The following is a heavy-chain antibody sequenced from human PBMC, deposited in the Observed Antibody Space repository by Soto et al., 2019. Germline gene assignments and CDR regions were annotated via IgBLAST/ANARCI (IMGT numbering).Heavy chain of an antibody. CDR2: ITWDGDTT. CDR3: AKVGSSGRRSYYYYGMDV. J-gene: IGHJ6*02. D-gene: IGHD6-19*01. V-gene: IGHV3-43*01. Sequence: XGSLILSCSASGFTFDDYSMHWVRQPPGKGLEWVSLITWDGDTTYYADSVKGRFTISRDNRRNSLFLQMNTLRTEDTALYYCAKVGSSGRRSYYYYGMDVWGQGTTVTVSS. CDR1: GFTFDDYS.